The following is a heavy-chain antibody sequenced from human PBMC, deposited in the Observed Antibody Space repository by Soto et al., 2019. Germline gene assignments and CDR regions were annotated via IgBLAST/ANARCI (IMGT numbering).Heavy chain of an antibody. CDR1: GFTFSSSA. Sequence: EVQLLDSGGGLVQPGGSLRLSCAASGFTFSSSAMSWVRQAPGKGLEWVSAVSGSGGTTYYADSVRGRFTISRDNSKNTRYLQMNSLRAADTAIYFCARCTVDTIVTSGWCHYLDPWGQGTLVTVSS. CDR3: ARCTVDTIVTSGWCHYLDP. CDR2: VSGSGGTT. D-gene: IGHD6-19*01. V-gene: IGHV3-23*01. J-gene: IGHJ5*02.